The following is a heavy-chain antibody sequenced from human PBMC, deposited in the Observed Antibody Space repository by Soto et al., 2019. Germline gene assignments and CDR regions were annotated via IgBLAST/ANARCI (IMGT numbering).Heavy chain of an antibody. J-gene: IGHJ4*02. D-gene: IGHD3-10*01. CDR1: GFTFSSYS. CDR3: ARGGGYGSVYYFDY. V-gene: IGHV3-21*01. CDR2: IRSSSDYM. Sequence: EAQMEESGGGLVKPGGSLRLSCAASGFTFSSYSMNWVRQAPGKGLEWVSSIRSSSDYMFYADSVKGRFTISRDNAKNSLYLQMNSLRAEDTAVYYCARGGGYGSVYYFDYWGQGTLVTVSS.